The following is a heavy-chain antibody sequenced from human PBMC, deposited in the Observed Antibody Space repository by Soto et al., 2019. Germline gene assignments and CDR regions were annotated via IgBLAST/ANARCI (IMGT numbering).Heavy chain of an antibody. J-gene: IGHJ4*02. Sequence: QVQLVESGGGVVQPGRSLRLSCAASGFTFSSYAMHWVRQAPGKGLEWVAVAVISYDGNNKYYADAVKGRFTIIRDNSKNTLFLQMNSLRAEDTALYYCVRDDSGYDYWGQGTLVTVSS. CDR1: GFTFSSYA. V-gene: IGHV3-30-3*01. CDR2: ISYDGNNK. D-gene: IGHD3-10*01. CDR3: VRDDSGYDY.